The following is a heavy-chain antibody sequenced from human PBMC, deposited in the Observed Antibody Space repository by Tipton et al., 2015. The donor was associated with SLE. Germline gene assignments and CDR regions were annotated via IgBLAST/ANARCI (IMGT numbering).Heavy chain of an antibody. CDR1: GFTVSSNY. V-gene: IGHV3-53*05. J-gene: IGHJ4*02. CDR2: IYSGGST. Sequence: GSLRLSCAASGFTVSSNYMSWVRQAPGKGLEWVSVIYSGGSTYFEDSVKGRFTMSRDNSKNTLYLQMNSLRLEDTAVYYCVLSPPSWRPGVYWGQGTLVTVSS. D-gene: IGHD2-2*01. CDR3: VLSPPSWRPGVY.